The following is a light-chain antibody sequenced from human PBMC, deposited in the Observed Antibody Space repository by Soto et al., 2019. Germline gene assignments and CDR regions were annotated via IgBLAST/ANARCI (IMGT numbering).Light chain of an antibody. V-gene: IGLV2-23*01. CDR2: EGS. CDR1: SSDVGSYNL. J-gene: IGLJ2*01. CDR3: CSYAGSSTLV. Sequence: QSALTQPASVSGSPGQSITISCTGTSSDVGSYNLVSWYQQHPGKAPKLMIYEGSKRPSGVSNRFSGSTSGKTASLTISGLQAEDEADYYCCSYAGSSTLVFGGGTKLTVL.